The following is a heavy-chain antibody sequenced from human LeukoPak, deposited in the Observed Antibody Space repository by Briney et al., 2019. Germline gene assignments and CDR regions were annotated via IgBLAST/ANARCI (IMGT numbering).Heavy chain of an antibody. J-gene: IGHJ4*02. CDR2: ISGSGSTI. D-gene: IGHD5-18*01. Sequence: GGSLRLSCAASGFTFSDYYMTWIRHFPGKGLDWVSYISGSGSTIQYADSVKGRFTISRDNAKNSLYLQMNSLRAEDTAVYYCAGDLDSFGPGYFDYWGQGTLVTVSS. V-gene: IGHV3-11*01. CDR1: GFTFSDYY. CDR3: AGDLDSFGPGYFDY.